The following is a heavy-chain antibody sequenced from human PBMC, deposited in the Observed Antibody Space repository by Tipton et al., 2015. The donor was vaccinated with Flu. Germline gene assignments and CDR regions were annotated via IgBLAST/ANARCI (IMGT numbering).Heavy chain of an antibody. J-gene: IGHJ4*02. V-gene: IGHV3-7*01. CDR2: IKQDESSK. CDR1: GFTFSSYW. D-gene: IGHD2-15*01. CDR3: ARDVVGALDY. Sequence: SLRLSCAASGFTFSSYWMAWVRQAPGKGLEWVANIKQDESSKNYVDAVKGRFSISRDNAKNSLYLQMNSLRAEDTAVYYCARDVVGALDYWGQGTVVTVSS.